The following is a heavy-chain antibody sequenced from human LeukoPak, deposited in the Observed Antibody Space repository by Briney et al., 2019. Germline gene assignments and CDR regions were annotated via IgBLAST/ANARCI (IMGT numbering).Heavy chain of an antibody. V-gene: IGHV5-51*01. Sequence: GESLKISCKASGYSFITYWIAWVRQMPGKGLEWMGIIYPGDSDTRYSPSFQGQVTISADKSISTAYLQWSSLKASDTAMYYCARQGTGDQEGGGFDYWGQGTLVTVSS. CDR2: IYPGDSDT. CDR3: ARQGTGDQEGGGFDY. D-gene: IGHD7-27*01. CDR1: GYSFITYW. J-gene: IGHJ4*02.